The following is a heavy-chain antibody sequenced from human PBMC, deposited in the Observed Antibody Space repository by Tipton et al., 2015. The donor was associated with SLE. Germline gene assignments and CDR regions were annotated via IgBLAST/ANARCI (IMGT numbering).Heavy chain of an antibody. CDR3: ARHRSLEDWLDP. V-gene: IGHV4-39*01. D-gene: IGHD3-3*01. CDR1: GDSISRSGYY. Sequence: TLSLTCTVSGDSISRSGYYWGWIRQPPGRGLEGIGIINYRGETFHNSSLNSRVTMSIDMSKSQFSLKLNSVTAADTAVYFCARHRSLEDWLDPWGQGRLVTVSS. CDR2: INYRGET. J-gene: IGHJ5*02.